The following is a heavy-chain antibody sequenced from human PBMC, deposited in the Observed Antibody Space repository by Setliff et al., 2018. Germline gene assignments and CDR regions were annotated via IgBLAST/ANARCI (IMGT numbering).Heavy chain of an antibody. CDR3: ARINFYVSSGHYYAPDY. D-gene: IGHD3-22*01. CDR2: INNYNTNT. J-gene: IGHJ4*02. Sequence: GASVKVSCKTSGYTFTNYGITWVRQAPGQGLEWMGWINNYNTNTNYAQKLQGRVAMITDTSTSTAYMELRSLRSDDSAVYYCARINFYVSSGHYYAPDYWGQGTLVTVSS. CDR1: GYTFTNYG. V-gene: IGHV1-18*01.